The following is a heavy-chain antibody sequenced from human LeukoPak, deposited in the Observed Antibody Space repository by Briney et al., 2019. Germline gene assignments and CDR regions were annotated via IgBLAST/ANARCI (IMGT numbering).Heavy chain of an antibody. J-gene: IGHJ4*02. CDR2: IYHTGST. CDR3: AKTRDDLLVGHIDY. CDR1: GYSISSDYY. Sequence: PSETLSLTCTVSGYSISSDYYWGWIRQSPGKGLEWIGSIYHTGSTYYNPSLKSRLTISVDTSKNQFSLKLSSVTAADTAVYYCAKTRDDLLVGHIDYWGQGTLVTVSS. D-gene: IGHD3/OR15-3a*01. V-gene: IGHV4-38-2*02.